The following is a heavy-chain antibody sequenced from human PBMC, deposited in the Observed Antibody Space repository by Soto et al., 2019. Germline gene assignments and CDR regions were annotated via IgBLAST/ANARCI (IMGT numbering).Heavy chain of an antibody. CDR1: GCTFTNYY. CDR3: TRDTPGARCYFDY. V-gene: IGHV1-46*03. D-gene: IGHD3-10*01. J-gene: IGHJ4*02. Sequence: ASAQVSSKASGCTFTNYYIHWVRQAPGQGLEGMGIIDPSGGSPNNAQKFQGSVSMTRDTSASTVYMQLSSLRSDDAAVYFCTRDTPGARCYFDYWGQGTLVTVSS. CDR2: IDPSGGSP.